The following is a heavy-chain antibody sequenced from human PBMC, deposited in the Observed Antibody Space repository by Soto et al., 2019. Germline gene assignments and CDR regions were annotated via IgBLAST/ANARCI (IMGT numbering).Heavy chain of an antibody. Sequence: QVQLVESGGGVVQPGRSLRLSCAASGFTFSSYAMHWVRQAPGKGLEWVAVISYDGSNKYYADSVKGRFTISRDNSKNTLDLQMNSRRAEDTAVYYCARDESLYYYDSSGYSDRMFFDYWGQGTLVTVSS. D-gene: IGHD3-22*01. V-gene: IGHV3-30-3*01. J-gene: IGHJ4*02. CDR3: ARDESLYYYDSSGYSDRMFFDY. CDR2: ISYDGSNK. CDR1: GFTFSSYA.